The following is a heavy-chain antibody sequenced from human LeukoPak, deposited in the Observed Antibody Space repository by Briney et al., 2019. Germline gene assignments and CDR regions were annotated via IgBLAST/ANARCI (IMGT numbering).Heavy chain of an antibody. CDR1: GFAVSSSY. CDR2: IYSGGST. CDR3: ARDWSHRCFDY. J-gene: IGHJ4*02. V-gene: IGHV3-53*01. Sequence: PGGSLRRSCAASGFAVSSSYMTWVRQAPGKGLEWVSVIYSGGSTYYADSVKGRFTISRDNSKNTLYLQMNSLRAEDTAVYYCARDWSHRCFDYWGQGTLVTVSS. D-gene: IGHD3-3*01.